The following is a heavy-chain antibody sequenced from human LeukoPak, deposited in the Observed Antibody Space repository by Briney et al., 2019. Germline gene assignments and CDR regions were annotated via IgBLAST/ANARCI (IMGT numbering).Heavy chain of an antibody. CDR2: ISSSGDTT. CDR1: GFSFSVYY. V-gene: IGHV3-11*04. CDR3: ARDYGAITDN. Sequence: PGGSLRLSCVASGFSFSVYYMGWIRQAPGKGLEWVSYISSSGDTTYYGDSVKGRFTTSRDNAKNSLFLQMNSLRVEDTAVYYCARDYGAITDNWGQGTLVTVSS. D-gene: IGHD1-26*01. J-gene: IGHJ4*02.